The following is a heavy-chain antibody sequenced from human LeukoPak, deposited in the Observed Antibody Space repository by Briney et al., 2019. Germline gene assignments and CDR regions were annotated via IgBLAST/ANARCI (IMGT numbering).Heavy chain of an antibody. CDR2: IRYDGSNK. CDR1: GFTFSSYG. V-gene: IGHV3-30*02. D-gene: IGHD3-3*01. CDR3: ARAENTIFGYNWFDP. Sequence: PGGSLRLSCAASGFTFSSYGMHWVRQAPGKGLEWVAFIRYDGSNKYYADSVKGRFTISRDNSKNTLYLQMNSLRAEDTAVYYCARAENTIFGYNWFDPWGQGTLVTVSS. J-gene: IGHJ5*02.